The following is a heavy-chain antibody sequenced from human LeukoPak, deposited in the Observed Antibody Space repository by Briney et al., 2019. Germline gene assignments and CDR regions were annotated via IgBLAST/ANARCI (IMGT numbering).Heavy chain of an antibody. J-gene: IGHJ4*02. V-gene: IGHV3-9*01. Sequence: GGSLRLSCAASGFTFDDYAMHWVRQAPGKGLEWVSGISWNSGSIGYADSVKGRFTISRDNAKNSLYLQMNSLRAEDTALYYCAKDRNYGDYGGIFDYWGQGTLVTVSS. CDR1: GFTFDDYA. CDR3: AKDRNYGDYGGIFDY. CDR2: ISWNSGSI. D-gene: IGHD4-17*01.